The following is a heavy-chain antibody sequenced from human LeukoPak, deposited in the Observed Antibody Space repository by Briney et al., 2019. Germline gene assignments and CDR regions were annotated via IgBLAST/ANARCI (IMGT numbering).Heavy chain of an antibody. CDR2: IYYSGST. D-gene: IGHD2-2*01. J-gene: IGHJ4*02. Sequence: PSETLSLTCTVSGGSISSSSYYWGWIRQPPGKGLEWIGSIYYSGSTYYNPSLKSRVTISVDTSKNQFSLKLSSVTAADTAVYYCARDHPYCSSTSCYRGSDYWGQGTLVTVSS. CDR1: GGSISSSSYY. V-gene: IGHV4-39*07. CDR3: ARDHPYCSSTSCYRGSDY.